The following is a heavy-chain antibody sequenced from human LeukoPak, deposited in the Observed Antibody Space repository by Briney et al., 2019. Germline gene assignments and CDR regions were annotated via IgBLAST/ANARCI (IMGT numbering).Heavy chain of an antibody. CDR3: ARRGVRGDFNY. CDR2: IYYSGNT. V-gene: IGHV4-39*01. Sequence: SETLSLTCTVSGGSITSNNYYWGWVRQPPGKGLEWIGSIYYSGNTNYNPSLKSRVTISVDTSKNQFSLKLSSVTAADTAEYYCARRGVRGDFNYWGLGTLVIVSS. J-gene: IGHJ4*02. CDR1: GGSITSNNYY. D-gene: IGHD3-10*01.